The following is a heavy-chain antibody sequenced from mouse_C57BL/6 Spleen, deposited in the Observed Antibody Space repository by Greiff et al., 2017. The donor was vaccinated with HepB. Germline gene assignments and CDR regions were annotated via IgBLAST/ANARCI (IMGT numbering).Heavy chain of an antibody. CDR2: IRSKSNNYAT. J-gene: IGHJ4*01. CDR3: VRHRAYAPYAMDY. Sequence: EVMLVESGGGLVQPKGSLKLSCAASGFSFNTYAMNWVRQAPGKGLEWVARIRSKSNNYATYYADSVKDRFTISRDDSESILYLQMNNLKTEDTAMYYCVRHRAYAPYAMDYWGQGTSVTVSS. D-gene: IGHD3-3*01. V-gene: IGHV10-1*01. CDR1: GFSFNTYA.